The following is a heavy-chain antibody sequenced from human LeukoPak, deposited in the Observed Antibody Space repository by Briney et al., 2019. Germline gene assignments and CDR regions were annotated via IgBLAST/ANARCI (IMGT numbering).Heavy chain of an antibody. V-gene: IGHV3-53*01. D-gene: IGHD3-10*01. CDR1: GFTVSSNY. CDR3: ARDGYYGSGSYYDFVY. J-gene: IGHJ4*02. Sequence: PGGSLRLSCAASGFTVSSNYMSWVRQAPGKGLEWVSVIYSGGSTYYADSVKGRFTISRDNSKNTLYLQMNSLRAEDTAVYYCARDGYYGSGSYYDFVYWGQGTLVTVSS. CDR2: IYSGGST.